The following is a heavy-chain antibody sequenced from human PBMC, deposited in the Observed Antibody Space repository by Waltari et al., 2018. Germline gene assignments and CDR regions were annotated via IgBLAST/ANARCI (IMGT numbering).Heavy chain of an antibody. D-gene: IGHD1-20*01. CDR2: ITVSDDT. CDR3: AKPFYNWDDPLHS. Sequence: EVQLLESGGGLVQPGGSLRLSCAASGIIFNNFAINWFRLAPGTGLGWVAAITVSDDTFYADSVMGRFTVSRDTSKNTVYLQMNGLRAEDTAIYYCAKPFYNWDDPLHSWGQGTLVAVSS. CDR1: GIIFNNFA. J-gene: IGHJ4*02. V-gene: IGHV3-23*01.